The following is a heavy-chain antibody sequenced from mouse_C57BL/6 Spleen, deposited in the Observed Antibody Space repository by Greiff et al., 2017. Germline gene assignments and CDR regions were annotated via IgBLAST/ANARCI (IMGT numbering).Heavy chain of an antibody. V-gene: IGHV1-64*01. CDR2: IHPNSGST. CDR1: GYTFPSYW. J-gene: IGHJ2*01. Sequence: QVQLQQPGAELVKPGASVKLSCKASGYTFPSYWMPWVKQRPGQGLEWIGMIHPNSGSTNYNEKFKSKATLTVDKSSSTAYMQLSSLTSEDSAVYYCARGYYGSNYFDYGGQGTTLTVSS. CDR3: ARGYYGSNYFDY. D-gene: IGHD1-1*01.